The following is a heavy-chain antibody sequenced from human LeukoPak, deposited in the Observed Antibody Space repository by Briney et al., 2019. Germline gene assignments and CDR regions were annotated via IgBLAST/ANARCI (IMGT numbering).Heavy chain of an antibody. Sequence: SETLSLTCAVYGGSFSGYYWSWIRQPPGKGLEWIGEINHSGSTNYNSSLKSRVTISVDTSKNQFSLKLSSVAAADTAVYYCARGISSSLGRYYYYYMDVWGKGTTVAVSS. CDR3: ARGISSSLGRYYYYYMDV. CDR2: INHSGST. V-gene: IGHV4-34*01. CDR1: GGSFSGYY. J-gene: IGHJ6*03. D-gene: IGHD6-13*01.